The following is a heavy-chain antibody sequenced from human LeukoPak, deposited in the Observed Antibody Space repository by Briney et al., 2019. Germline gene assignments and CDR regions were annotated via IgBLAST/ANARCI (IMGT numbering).Heavy chain of an antibody. J-gene: IGHJ3*02. Sequence: ASVKVSCKASGYTFTSYGISWVRQAPGQGLEWMGWISAYNGNTNYAQKLQGRVTMTTDTSTSTAYMELRSLRSDDTAVYYCARDYYDSSGYRPIAFDICGQGTMVTVSS. CDR1: GYTFTSYG. D-gene: IGHD3-22*01. CDR2: ISAYNGNT. V-gene: IGHV1-18*01. CDR3: ARDYYDSSGYRPIAFDI.